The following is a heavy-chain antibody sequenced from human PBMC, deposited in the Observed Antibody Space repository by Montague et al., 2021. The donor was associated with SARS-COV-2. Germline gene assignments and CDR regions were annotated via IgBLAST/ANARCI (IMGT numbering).Heavy chain of an antibody. Sequence: ETLPLACTVSGGSISSSYWTWIRQPPGKGLEWIGYIYYSGSTSYNPSLKSRVTMSVDTSKNQFSLKLSSVTAADTAVYYCARSSGSYSTFDFWGQGTLVTVSS. CDR1: GGSISSSY. J-gene: IGHJ4*02. CDR2: IYYSGST. D-gene: IGHD3-10*01. V-gene: IGHV4-59*08. CDR3: ARSSGSYSTFDF.